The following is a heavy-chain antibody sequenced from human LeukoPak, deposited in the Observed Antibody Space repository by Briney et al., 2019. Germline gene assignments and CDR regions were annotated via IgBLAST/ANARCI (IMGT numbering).Heavy chain of an antibody. J-gene: IGHJ4*02. CDR1: GGSISSGGYY. Sequence: SQTLSLTCTVSGGSISSGGYYWSWIRQPPGKGLEWIGYIYHSGSTYYNPSLKSRVTISVDRSKNQFSLKLSSVTAADTAVYYCARSSGLGAADDYWGQGTLVTVSS. CDR2: IYHSGST. V-gene: IGHV4-30-2*01. D-gene: IGHD6-13*01. CDR3: ARSSGLGAADDY.